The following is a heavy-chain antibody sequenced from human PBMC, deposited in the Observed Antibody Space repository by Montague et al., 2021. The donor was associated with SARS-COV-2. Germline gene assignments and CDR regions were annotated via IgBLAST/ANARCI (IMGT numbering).Heavy chain of an antibody. CDR1: GGSFSGYY. CDR2: INHSGST. Sequence: ETLSLTCAVYGGSFSGYYWSWLRQPPGKGLEWIGEINHSGSTNYNPSLKSRVTISVDTSKNQFSLKLSSVTAADTAVYYCARIRCITIFGVVITPYYYGMDVWGQGTTVTVSS. J-gene: IGHJ6*02. CDR3: ARIRCITIFGVVITPYYYGMDV. V-gene: IGHV4-34*01. D-gene: IGHD3-3*01.